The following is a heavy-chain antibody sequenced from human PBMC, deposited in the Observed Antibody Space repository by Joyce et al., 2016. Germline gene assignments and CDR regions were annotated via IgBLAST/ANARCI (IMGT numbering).Heavy chain of an antibody. V-gene: IGHV3-30*03. CDR2: VSSDGSIR. J-gene: IGHJ4*02. CDR3: AGSLSSGLPDF. D-gene: IGHD1-14*01. CDR1: GFTFSNYG. Sequence: QVQLVQSGGGVVQPGRSLRLSCAASGFTFSNYGMHWFRQGPRKGLELVTVVSSDGSIRQYADSVKGRFTISRDTAENMLYLQMNTLRPEDTAVYYCAGSLSSGLPDFWGQGSLVTVSS.